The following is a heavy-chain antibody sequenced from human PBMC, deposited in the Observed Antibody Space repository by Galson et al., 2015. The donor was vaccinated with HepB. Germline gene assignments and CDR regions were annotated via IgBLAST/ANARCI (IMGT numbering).Heavy chain of an antibody. CDR2: ISSSGSTI. J-gene: IGHJ6*03. V-gene: IGHV3-11*01. D-gene: IGHD5-18*01. CDR3: ARDIDGYGWTTGYYYMDV. Sequence: SLRLSCAASGFTFSDYYMSWIRQAPGKGLEWVSYISSSGSTIYYADSVKGRFTISRDNAKNSLYLQMNSLRAEDTAVYYCARDIDGYGWTTGYYYMDVWGKGTTVTVSS. CDR1: GFTFSDYY.